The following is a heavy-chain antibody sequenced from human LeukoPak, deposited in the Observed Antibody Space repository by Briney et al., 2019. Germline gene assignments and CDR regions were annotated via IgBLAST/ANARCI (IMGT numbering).Heavy chain of an antibody. Sequence: QSGGSLRLSCAASGFTFSSYAMSWVRQAPGKGLEWVSAISGSGGSTYYADSVKGRFTISRDNSKNTLYLQMNSLRAEDTAVYYCVKDHGGYGESDYWGQGTLVTVSS. V-gene: IGHV3-23*01. CDR1: GFTFSSYA. CDR3: VKDHGGYGESDY. CDR2: ISGSGGST. J-gene: IGHJ4*02. D-gene: IGHD5-12*01.